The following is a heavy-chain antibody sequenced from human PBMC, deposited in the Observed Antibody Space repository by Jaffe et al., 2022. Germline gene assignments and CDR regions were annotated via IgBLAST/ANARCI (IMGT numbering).Heavy chain of an antibody. Sequence: QVQLVQSGSELKKPGASVKVSCKASGYTFTSYAMNWVRQAPGQGLEWMGWINTNTGNPTYAQGFTGRFVFSLDTSVSTAYLQISSLKAEDTAVYYCARSVDIVVVPAARRLPPQFDYWGQGTLVTVSS. J-gene: IGHJ4*02. CDR3: ARSVDIVVVPAARRLPPQFDY. CDR1: GYTFTSYA. CDR2: INTNTGNP. V-gene: IGHV7-4-1*02. D-gene: IGHD2-2*01.